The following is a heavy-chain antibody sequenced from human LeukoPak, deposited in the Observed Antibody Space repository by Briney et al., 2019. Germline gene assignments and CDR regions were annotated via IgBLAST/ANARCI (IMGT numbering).Heavy chain of an antibody. D-gene: IGHD5-24*01. J-gene: IGHJ4*02. CDR2: ISSGGRTI. CDR1: QFTFSSYE. Sequence: GGSLRLSCEASQFTFSSYELNWVRQAPGKGLEWVSYISSGGRTIYYADSVKGRFTISRDNAKNSLYLQMNSLRAEDTAVYYCARDTSGRDAYTPSDFWGQGTRVTVSS. CDR3: ARDTSGRDAYTPSDF. V-gene: IGHV3-48*03.